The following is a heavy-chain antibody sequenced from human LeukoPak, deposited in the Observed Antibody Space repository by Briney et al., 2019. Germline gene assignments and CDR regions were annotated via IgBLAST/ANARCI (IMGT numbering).Heavy chain of an antibody. Sequence: PGGSLRLSCAASGFTFSDYYMSWIRQAPGKGLEWVSYISSSGSTIYYADSVKGRFTISRDNAKNSLYLQMNSLRAEDTAVYYCARDEAYYYDSSGYDYWGQGTLVTASS. CDR3: ARDEAYYYDSSGYDY. CDR1: GFTFSDYY. D-gene: IGHD3-22*01. CDR2: ISSSGSTI. V-gene: IGHV3-11*01. J-gene: IGHJ4*02.